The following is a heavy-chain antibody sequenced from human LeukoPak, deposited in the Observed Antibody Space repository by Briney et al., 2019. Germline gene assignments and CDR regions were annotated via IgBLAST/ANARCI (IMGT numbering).Heavy chain of an antibody. Sequence: GGSLRLSCAASGFTFSSCAMIWVRQAPGKGLEWVSTIGGRGVPTYYADSVKGRFTISRDNSKNTLYLQVNSLRVEDTAVYYCAKHLRSGSSGTSEFDYWGQGTLVTVSS. V-gene: IGHV3-23*01. J-gene: IGHJ4*02. CDR1: GFTFSSCA. D-gene: IGHD2-2*01. CDR3: AKHLRSGSSGTSEFDY. CDR2: IGGRGVPT.